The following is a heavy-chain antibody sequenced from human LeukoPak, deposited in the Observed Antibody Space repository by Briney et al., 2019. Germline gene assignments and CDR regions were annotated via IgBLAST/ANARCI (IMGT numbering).Heavy chain of an antibody. J-gene: IGHJ5*02. V-gene: IGHV6-1*01. CDR1: GDSVSSDSAV. Sequence: SQTLSLTCAISGDSVSSDSAVWNWIRQSPSRGLEWLGRTYYRSKWYNDFAISVKSRMTINPDTSKNQFSLQLNSVTPEDTAIYYCVRSRYCASTSCYKTGFDPWGQGTLVTVSS. CDR2: TYYRSKWYN. CDR3: VRSRYCASTSCYKTGFDP. D-gene: IGHD2-2*02.